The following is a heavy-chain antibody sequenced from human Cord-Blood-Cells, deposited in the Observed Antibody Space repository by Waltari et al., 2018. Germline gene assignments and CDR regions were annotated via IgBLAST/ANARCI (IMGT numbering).Heavy chain of an antibody. Sequence: QVQLVESGGGVVQPGRFLRLSCAASGFTFSSYAMHWVRQAPGKGLEWVAVISYDGSNKYYADSVKGRFTISRDNSKNTLYLQMNSLRAEDTAVYYCANYDYGDYFDYWGQGTLVTVSS. J-gene: IGHJ4*02. CDR1: GFTFSSYA. CDR2: ISYDGSNK. CDR3: ANYDYGDYFDY. D-gene: IGHD4-17*01. V-gene: IGHV3-30*04.